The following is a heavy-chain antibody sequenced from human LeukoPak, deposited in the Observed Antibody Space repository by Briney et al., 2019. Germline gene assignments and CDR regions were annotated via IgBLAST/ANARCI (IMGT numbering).Heavy chain of an antibody. V-gene: IGHV3-23*01. J-gene: IGHJ4*02. CDR3: ASGLVRGVVVRY. CDR2: ISGGGGST. CDR1: GFTFSSYG. D-gene: IGHD3-10*01. Sequence: GGSLRLSCAASGFTFSSYGMTWVRQAPGKGLEWLSGISGGGGSTYYADSVKGRFTISRDNSKNTLYLQMNSLRAEDTAVYYCASGLVRGVVVRYWGQGTLVTVSS.